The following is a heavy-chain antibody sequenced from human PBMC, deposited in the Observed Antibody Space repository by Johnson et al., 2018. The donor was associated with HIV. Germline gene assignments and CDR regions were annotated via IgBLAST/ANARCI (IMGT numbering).Heavy chain of an antibody. J-gene: IGHJ3*02. CDR1: GFTFSSYG. CDR3: SRDPPYSGSTAAFDI. CDR2: INWNGGSR. Sequence: QVQLVESGGGVVQVGRSLRLSCAASGFTFSSYGMHWVRQAPGKGLEWGAGINWNGGSRGYEDSVKGRFTIYRDNDKNTLDLQMNTLRAEATAVYYCSRDPPYSGSTAAFDIWGQGTMVTVSS. V-gene: IGHV3-NL1*01. D-gene: IGHD1-26*01.